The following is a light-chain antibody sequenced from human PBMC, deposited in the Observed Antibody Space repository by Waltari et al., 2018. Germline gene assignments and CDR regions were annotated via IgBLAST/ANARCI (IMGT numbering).Light chain of an antibody. CDR1: SSAVGGYNY. V-gene: IGLV2-8*01. Sequence: QSALTQPPSASGSPGQSVTISCTGTSSAVGGYNYVPWYQQHPGKAPKLLIYGVDKRPSGVPARFSGSKSGNTASLTVSGLQAEDEADYYCNSYAGSNNLGVFGGGTKLTVL. CDR3: NSYAGSNNLGV. CDR2: GVD. J-gene: IGLJ3*02.